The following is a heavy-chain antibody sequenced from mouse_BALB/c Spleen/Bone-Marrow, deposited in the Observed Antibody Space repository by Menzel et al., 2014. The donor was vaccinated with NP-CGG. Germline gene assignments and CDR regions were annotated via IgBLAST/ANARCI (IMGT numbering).Heavy chain of an antibody. V-gene: IGHV5-6-3*01. CDR1: GFTFSNYG. CDR3: VRGNYGNYVDYFDF. Sequence: EVKVEESGGGLVQPGGSLKLSCAASGFTFSNYGMSWVRQTPDKRLELVATINSDGGSTYYPDSVKGRFTIYRDTAKNTLYLQMSRLKSEETAMYYCVRGNYGNYVDYFDFWGQGTTLTVSS. D-gene: IGHD2-1*01. CDR2: INSDGGST. J-gene: IGHJ2*01.